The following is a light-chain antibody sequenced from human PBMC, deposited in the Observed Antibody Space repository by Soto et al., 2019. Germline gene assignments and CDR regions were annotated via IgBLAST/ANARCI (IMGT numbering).Light chain of an antibody. CDR2: DTN. CDR3: LLSYSGARV. V-gene: IGLV7-46*01. J-gene: IGLJ3*02. Sequence: QAVVTQEPSLTVSPGGTVTLTCGSSTGAVTSGHYPYWFQQKPGQAPRTLIYDTNNKHSWTPARFSGSLLGGKAALTLSGAQPEDDAEYYCLLSYSGARVFGGGTQLTVL. CDR1: TGAVTSGHY.